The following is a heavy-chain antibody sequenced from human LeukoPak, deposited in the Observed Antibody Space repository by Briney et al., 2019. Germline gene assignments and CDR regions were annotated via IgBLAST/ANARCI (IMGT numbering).Heavy chain of an antibody. Sequence: GGSLRLSCGASGFTFSDYYMMWIRQAPGKGLEWISYISSRSSYTNYADSVKGRFTISRDNSKNTLYLQMNSLRVEDTAVYYCAKDLVTGIAAPSNFDYWGQGTLVTVSS. CDR3: AKDLVTGIAAPSNFDY. CDR2: ISSRSSYT. CDR1: GFTFSDYY. D-gene: IGHD6-6*01. V-gene: IGHV3-11*03. J-gene: IGHJ4*02.